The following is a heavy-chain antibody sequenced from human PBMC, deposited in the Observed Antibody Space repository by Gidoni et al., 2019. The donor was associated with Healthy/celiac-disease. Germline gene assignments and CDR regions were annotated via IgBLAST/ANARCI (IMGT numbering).Heavy chain of an antibody. V-gene: IGHV3-30*02. D-gene: IGHD5-12*01. CDR2: IRYDGSNK. Sequence: QVQLVESGGGVVQPGGSLRLPCAASGFTFSSYGMHWVRQAPGKGLEWVAFIRYDGSNKYYADSVKGRFTISRDNSKNTLYLQMNSLRAEDTAVYYCASYDGRDGYNWEIYGMDVWGQGTTVTVSS. J-gene: IGHJ6*02. CDR1: GFTFSSYG. CDR3: ASYDGRDGYNWEIYGMDV.